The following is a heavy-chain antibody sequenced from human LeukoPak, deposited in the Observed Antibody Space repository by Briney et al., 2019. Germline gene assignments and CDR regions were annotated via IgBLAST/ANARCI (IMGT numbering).Heavy chain of an antibody. V-gene: IGHV3-7*01. CDR2: IKPDGSEK. CDR3: ARPIHYYGSGSPDY. J-gene: IGHJ4*02. CDR1: GFTLSSYG. Sequence: GGSLRLSCAASGFTLSSYGMHWVRQAPGKGLEWVANIKPDGSEKYYVDSVKGRFIISRDNAKNSLYLQMNSLRAEDTAVYYCARPIHYYGSGSPDYWGQGTLVTVSS. D-gene: IGHD3-10*01.